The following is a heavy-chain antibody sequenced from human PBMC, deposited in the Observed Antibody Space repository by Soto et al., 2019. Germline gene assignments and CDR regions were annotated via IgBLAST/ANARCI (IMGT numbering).Heavy chain of an antibody. CDR3: AKGKKTSTMTTNFDY. CDR1: GFTFSSYA. D-gene: IGHD4-17*01. Sequence: EVQLLESGGGLVQPGGSLRLSCATSGFTFSSYAMTWVRQAPGRGLEWVSTFSASGGSTYYADSVKGRFTISRDISKTTLYLQMNSLRAEDTAVYYCAKGKKTSTMTTNFDYWGQGTLVTVSS. V-gene: IGHV3-23*01. J-gene: IGHJ4*02. CDR2: FSASGGST.